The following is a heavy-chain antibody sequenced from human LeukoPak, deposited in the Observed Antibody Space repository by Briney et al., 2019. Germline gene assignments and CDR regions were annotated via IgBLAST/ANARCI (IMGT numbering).Heavy chain of an antibody. Sequence: ASVKVSCKASGYSFTNYAFNWVRQPPGQGLELMGWISGYTGNTNYAQKFQGRGTMTANTSTNTASMELRSLRSDDTAVYYCARPANLYYASDAFDIWGQGTMVTVSS. D-gene: IGHD3-16*01. CDR3: ARPANLYYASDAFDI. J-gene: IGHJ3*02. CDR2: ISGYTGNT. CDR1: GYSFTNYA. V-gene: IGHV1-18*01.